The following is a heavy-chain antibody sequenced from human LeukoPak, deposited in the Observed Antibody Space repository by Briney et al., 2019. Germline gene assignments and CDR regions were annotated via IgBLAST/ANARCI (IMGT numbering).Heavy chain of an antibody. CDR3: ATQPRVLRFLEWLLRPGHGFDY. CDR1: GFTVSNNY. Sequence: PGGSLRLSCVVSGFTVSNNYMKWVRQAPGKGLEWVSAISGSGGSTYYADSVKGRFTISRDNSKNTLYLQMNSLRAEDTAVYYCATQPRVLRFLEWLLRPGHGFDYWGQGTLVTVSS. V-gene: IGHV3-23*01. CDR2: ISGSGGST. D-gene: IGHD3-3*01. J-gene: IGHJ4*02.